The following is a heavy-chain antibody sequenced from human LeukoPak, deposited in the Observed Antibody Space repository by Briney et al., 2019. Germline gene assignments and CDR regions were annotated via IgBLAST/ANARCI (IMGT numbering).Heavy chain of an antibody. V-gene: IGHV3-23*01. Sequence: GGSLRLSCAASGFTFSSYAMSWVRQAPGKGLEWVSAISGSGGSTYYADSVKGRFTISRDNSKNTLYLQTNSLRAEDTAVYYCAKLVGVLRSNFDYWGQGTLVTVSS. CDR1: GFTFSSYA. J-gene: IGHJ4*02. D-gene: IGHD2-15*01. CDR3: AKLVGVLRSNFDY. CDR2: ISGSGGST.